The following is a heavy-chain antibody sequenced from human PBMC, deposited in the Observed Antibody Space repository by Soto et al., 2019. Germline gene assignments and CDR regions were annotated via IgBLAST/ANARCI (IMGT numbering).Heavy chain of an antibody. J-gene: IGHJ6*02. Sequence: ASVKVSCKASGYTFASYGITWVRQVPGHGLEWLGWISGYTGDTNLGQKVQDRVTMTTDTSTTTAYMELRSLRPDDSAVYYCARDNVAIIGRKYYFYGMDVWGQGPTVTV. D-gene: IGHD5-12*01. V-gene: IGHV1-18*04. CDR1: GYTFASYG. CDR2: ISGYTGDT. CDR3: ARDNVAIIGRKYYFYGMDV.